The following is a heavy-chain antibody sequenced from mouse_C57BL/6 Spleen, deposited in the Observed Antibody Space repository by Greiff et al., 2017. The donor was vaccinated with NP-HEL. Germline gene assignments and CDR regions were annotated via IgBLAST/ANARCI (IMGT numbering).Heavy chain of an antibody. V-gene: IGHV2-2*01. CDR3: AREPLAGEGNYFDY. J-gene: IGHJ2*01. Sequence: VHLVESGPGLVQPSQSLSITCTVSGFSLTSYGVHWVRQSPGKGLEWLGVIWSGGSTDYNAAFISRLSISKDNSKSQVFFKMNSLQADDTAIYYCAREPLAGEGNYFDYWGQGTTLTVSS. D-gene: IGHD3-3*01. CDR1: GFSLTSYG. CDR2: IWSGGST.